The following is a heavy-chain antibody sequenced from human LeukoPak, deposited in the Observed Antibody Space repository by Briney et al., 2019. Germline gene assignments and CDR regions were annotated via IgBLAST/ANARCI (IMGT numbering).Heavy chain of an antibody. D-gene: IGHD3-10*01. J-gene: IGHJ3*02. CDR2: IRSKAYGGTT. CDR1: GFTFGDYA. Sequence: GGSLRLSCTASGFTFGDYAMSWFRQAPGKGLEWVGFIRSKAYGGTTEYAASVKGRLTISSDDSKSLAHLQMNSLKTADKAVYYCTRDQNVLLCFVELAAFDIWGQGTMVTVSS. CDR3: TRDQNVLLCFVELAAFDI. V-gene: IGHV3-49*03.